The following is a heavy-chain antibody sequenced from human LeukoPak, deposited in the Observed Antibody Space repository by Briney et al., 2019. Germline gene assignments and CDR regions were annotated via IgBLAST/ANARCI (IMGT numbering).Heavy chain of an antibody. V-gene: IGHV4-4*07. D-gene: IGHD3-10*01. CDR2: IYTSGST. J-gene: IGHJ3*02. CDR3: ARVHPPTLMVRGVIGAFDI. CDR1: GGSISSYY. Sequence: SETLSLTCTVSGGSISSYYWSWIRQPAGKGLEWIGRIYTSGSTNYNPSLKSRVTMSVDTSTNQLSLKLSSVTAADTAVYYCARVHPPTLMVRGVIGAFDIWGQGTMVTVSS.